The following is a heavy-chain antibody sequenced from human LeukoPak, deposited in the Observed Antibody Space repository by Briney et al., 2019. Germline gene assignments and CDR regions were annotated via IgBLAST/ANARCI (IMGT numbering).Heavy chain of an antibody. CDR1: GFTVSSTY. J-gene: IGHJ4*02. CDR2: IYSGGST. CDR3: ARDLLEWYFDY. D-gene: IGHD3-3*01. Sequence: PGGSLRLSCAASGFTVSSTYMSWVRQTQGKGLEWVSVIYSGGSTYYADSVKGRFTISRDNSKNTLYLQMNSLRAEDTAVYYCARDLLEWYFDYWGQGTLVTVSS. V-gene: IGHV3-66*01.